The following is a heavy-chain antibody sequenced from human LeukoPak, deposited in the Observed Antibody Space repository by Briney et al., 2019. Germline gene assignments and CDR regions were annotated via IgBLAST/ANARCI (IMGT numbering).Heavy chain of an antibody. CDR1: GFTFNTYS. J-gene: IGHJ4*02. CDR2: ISTTSATI. D-gene: IGHD3-22*01. CDR3: ARGGYSPDY. V-gene: IGHV3-48*01. Sequence: GGSLLLPCVASGFTFNTYSMNWVRQTPGRGLEWVSYISTTSATIYYADSVKGRFTISRDNVKNSLYLQMNSLRAEDTALYYCARGGYSPDYWGQGTLVTVSS.